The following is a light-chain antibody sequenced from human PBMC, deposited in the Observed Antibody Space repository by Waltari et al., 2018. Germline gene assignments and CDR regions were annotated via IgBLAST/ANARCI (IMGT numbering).Light chain of an antibody. CDR2: DVS. Sequence: QSALTQPASVSGSPGQSITISCTGTRSDVGGYNYVSWFQQHPGKAPKLMIYDVSNRPSGVSNRFSGSKSGNTASLTISGLQAEDEADYYCSSYTSSIRVFGGGTKLTVL. V-gene: IGLV2-14*03. J-gene: IGLJ3*02. CDR1: RSDVGGYNY. CDR3: SSYTSSIRV.